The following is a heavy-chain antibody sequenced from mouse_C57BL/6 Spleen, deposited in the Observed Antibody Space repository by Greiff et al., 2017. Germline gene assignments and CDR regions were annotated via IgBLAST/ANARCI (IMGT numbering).Heavy chain of an antibody. CDR2: IWSDGNT. Sequence: VKLMESGPGLVAPSQSLSITCTVSGFSLTSYGVHWVRQPLGKGLEWLVVIWSDGNTNYNSALKSRLSISKDNSKSQVFLKMNSLQTDDTAMYYCAGQTLSGYFDYWGQGTPLTVSS. J-gene: IGHJ2*01. CDR3: AGQTLSGYFDY. CDR1: GFSLTSYG. V-gene: IGHV2-6-1*01.